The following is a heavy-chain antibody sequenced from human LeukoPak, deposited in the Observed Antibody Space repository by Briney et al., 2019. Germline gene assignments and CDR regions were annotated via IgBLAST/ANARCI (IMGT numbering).Heavy chain of an antibody. D-gene: IGHD3-22*01. CDR3: ARHGRRRIGLTMIVVYYFDY. CDR1: GGSLSGSY. J-gene: IGHJ4*02. Sequence: PSETLSLTCAVYGGSLSGSYWAWIRQPPGKGLEWIGSIYYSGSTYHNPSLKSRVTISVDTSKNQFSLRLSSVTAADTAVYYCARHGRRRIGLTMIVVYYFDYWGQGTLVTVSS. CDR2: IYYSGST. V-gene: IGHV4-39*01.